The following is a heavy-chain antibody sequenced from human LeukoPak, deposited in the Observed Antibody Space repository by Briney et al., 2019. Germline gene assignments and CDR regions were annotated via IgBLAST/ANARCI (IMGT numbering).Heavy chain of an antibody. CDR1: GFTFNTYW. CDR3: ARGKGPDP. J-gene: IGHJ5*02. CDR2: IKQDGSER. V-gene: IGHV3-7*04. Sequence: GGALRLSCAASGFTFNTYWMSWVRQAPGKGLEWVAKIKQDGSERYYVASVKGRFIISRDNAENSLYLQMNSLRAEDTAVYYCARGKGPDPWGQGTLVTVSS.